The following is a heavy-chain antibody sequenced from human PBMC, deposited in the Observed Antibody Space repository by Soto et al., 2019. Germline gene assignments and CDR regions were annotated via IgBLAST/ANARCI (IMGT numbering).Heavy chain of an antibody. J-gene: IGHJ4*02. V-gene: IGHV1-18*01. CDR3: ARDGIAARPTPDY. D-gene: IGHD6-6*01. CDR1: GYTFASYG. Sequence: QVQLVQSGAEVKKPGASVKVSCKASGYTFASYGINWVRQAPGQGLEWMGWISGYNGNTKYAQKFRGRVTMTTDTPTSTAYMELRSLRSDDTALYYCARDGIAARPTPDYWGQGTLVTVSS. CDR2: ISGYNGNT.